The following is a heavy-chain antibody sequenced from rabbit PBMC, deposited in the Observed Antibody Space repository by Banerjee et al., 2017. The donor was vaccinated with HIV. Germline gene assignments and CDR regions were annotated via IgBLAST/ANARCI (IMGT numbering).Heavy chain of an antibody. J-gene: IGHJ4*01. CDR3: ARDRDGYIGYGYYFNL. D-gene: IGHD6-1*01. V-gene: IGHV1S47*01. Sequence: QEQLVESGGGLVQPEGSLTLTCKASGSDFSSNAMCWVRQAPGKGLELIACIYSSNGDKWYASWVNGRFTISRSTSLNTVDLKMTSLTVADTATYFCARDRDGYIGYGYYFNLWGPGTLVT. CDR1: GSDFSSNA. CDR2: IYSSNGDK.